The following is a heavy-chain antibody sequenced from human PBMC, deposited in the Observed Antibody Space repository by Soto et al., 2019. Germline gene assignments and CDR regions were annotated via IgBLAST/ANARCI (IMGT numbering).Heavy chain of an antibody. CDR1: GFTFDDYA. CDR2: ISWNSGSI. D-gene: IGHD3-22*01. Sequence: GGSLRLSCAASGFTFDDYAMHWVRQAPGKGLEWVSGISWNSGSIGYADSVKGRFTISRDNAKNSLYLQMNSLRAEDTALYYCAKGDYDRSGYSYYYYGMDVWGQGTTVTVSS. V-gene: IGHV3-9*01. J-gene: IGHJ6*02. CDR3: AKGDYDRSGYSYYYYGMDV.